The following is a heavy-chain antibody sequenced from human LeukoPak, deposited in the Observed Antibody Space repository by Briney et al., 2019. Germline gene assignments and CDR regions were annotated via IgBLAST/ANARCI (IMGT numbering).Heavy chain of an antibody. CDR2: ISSDGGST. CDR3: ASSPPTGTTWYFDL. J-gene: IGHJ2*01. Sequence: GGSLRLSCAASGFTFSTYAMHWVRQAPGKGLVYVSAISSDGGSTYYANSVKGRFTISRDNSRNTLYLQMGSLRAEDMAVYYCASSPPTGTTWYFDLWGRGTLVTVSS. CDR1: GFTFSTYA. V-gene: IGHV3-64*01. D-gene: IGHD1-7*01.